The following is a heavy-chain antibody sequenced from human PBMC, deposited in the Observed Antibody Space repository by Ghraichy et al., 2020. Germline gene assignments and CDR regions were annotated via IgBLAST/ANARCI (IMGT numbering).Heavy chain of an antibody. Sequence: LSLTCAASGFTFSSYAISWVRQAPGKGLEWVSAISGSGGSTYYADSVKGRFTISRDNSKNTLYLQMNSLRAEDTAVYYCAKRVAVAGTGFDYWGQGTLVTVSS. D-gene: IGHD6-19*01. CDR2: ISGSGGST. CDR3: AKRVAVAGTGFDY. V-gene: IGHV3-23*01. CDR1: GFTFSSYA. J-gene: IGHJ4*02.